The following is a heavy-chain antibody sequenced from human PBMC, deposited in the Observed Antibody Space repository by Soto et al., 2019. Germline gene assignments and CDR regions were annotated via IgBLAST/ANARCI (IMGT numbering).Heavy chain of an antibody. CDR1: GYTFTSYG. Sequence: GASVKVSCKASGYTFTSYGISWVRQAPGQGLEWMGWISAYNGNTNYAQKLQGRVTMTRNTSISTAYMELSSLRSEDTAVYYCASGAPRYNWFDPWGQGTLVTVS. V-gene: IGHV1-18*01. CDR2: ISAYNGNT. CDR3: ASGAPRYNWFDP. J-gene: IGHJ5*02.